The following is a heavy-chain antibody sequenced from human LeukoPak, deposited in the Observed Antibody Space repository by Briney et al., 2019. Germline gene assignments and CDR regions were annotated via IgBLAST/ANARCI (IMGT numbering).Heavy chain of an antibody. J-gene: IGHJ4*02. D-gene: IGHD1-1*01. CDR1: GFTFSKYW. Sequence: PGGSLRLSCAASGFTFSKYWMSWVRQAPGKGLEWVGNIKQEGSEQYYVDSMRGRFTISRDNAKNSLYLQMSSLRAEDTAVYYCARSTAGLDYWGQGTLVTVSS. CDR3: ARSTAGLDY. CDR2: IKQEGSEQ. V-gene: IGHV3-7*01.